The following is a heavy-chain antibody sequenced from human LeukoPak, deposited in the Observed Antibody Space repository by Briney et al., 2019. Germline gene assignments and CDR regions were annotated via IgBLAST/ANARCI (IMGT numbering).Heavy chain of an antibody. V-gene: IGHV4-31*03. D-gene: IGHD2-2*01. CDR1: GGSISSGGYY. CDR2: IYYSGST. CDR3: AREDIVVVPAAKAYYYYGMDV. J-gene: IGHJ6*04. Sequence: SETLSLTCTVSGGSISSGGYYWSWIRQHPGKGLEWIGYIYYSGSTYYNPSLKSRVTISVDTSKNQFSLKLSSVTAADTAVYYCAREDIVVVPAAKAYYYYGMDVWGKGTTVTVSS.